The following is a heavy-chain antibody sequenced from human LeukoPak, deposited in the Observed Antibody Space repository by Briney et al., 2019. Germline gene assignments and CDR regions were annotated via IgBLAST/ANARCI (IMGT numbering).Heavy chain of an antibody. Sequence: GGSLRLSCAASGFTFSTYWMNWVRQAPGKGLEWVSSISSSSSYIYYADSVKGRFTISRDNAKNSLYLQMNSLRAEDTAVYYCARAYCSSTSCYFDYWGQGTLVTVSS. D-gene: IGHD2-2*01. CDR1: GFTFSTYW. CDR3: ARAYCSSTSCYFDY. CDR2: ISSSSSYI. V-gene: IGHV3-21*01. J-gene: IGHJ4*02.